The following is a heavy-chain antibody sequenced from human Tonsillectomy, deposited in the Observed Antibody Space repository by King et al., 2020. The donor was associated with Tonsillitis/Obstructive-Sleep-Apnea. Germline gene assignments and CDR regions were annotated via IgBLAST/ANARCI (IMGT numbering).Heavy chain of an antibody. Sequence: VQLVESGGGLVKPGGSLRLSCAASGFTFSSYSMNWVRQAPGKGLEWVSSISISSSYIYYADSVKGRFTISRDNAKNSLYLQMNSLRAEDTAVYYWARDMRAGYNTSSFGAFDYWGQGTLVTVSP. V-gene: IGHV3-21*01. CDR3: ARDMRAGYNTSSFGAFDY. J-gene: IGHJ4*02. CDR1: GFTFSSYS. CDR2: ISISSSYI. D-gene: IGHD3-3*01.